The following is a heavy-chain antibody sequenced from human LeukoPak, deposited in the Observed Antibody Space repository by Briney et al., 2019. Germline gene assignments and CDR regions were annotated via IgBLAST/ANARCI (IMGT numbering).Heavy chain of an antibody. Sequence: SVKVSCKASGGTFSSYAISWVRQAPGQGLEWMGGIIPIFGTANYAQKFQGRVTITTDESTSTAYMELSSLRSEDTAVYYCARSSSGYLYFPFVIWGQGTMVTVSS. J-gene: IGHJ3*02. V-gene: IGHV1-69*05. D-gene: IGHD3-22*01. CDR2: IIPIFGTA. CDR3: ARSSSGYLYFPFVI. CDR1: GGTFSSYA.